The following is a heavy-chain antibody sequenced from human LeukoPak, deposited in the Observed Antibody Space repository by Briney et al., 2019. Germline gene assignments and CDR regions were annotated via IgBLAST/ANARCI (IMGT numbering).Heavy chain of an antibody. CDR1: GFTFSSYE. CDR3: ARDTYDYVWGSPDAFDI. Sequence: GGSLRLSCAASGFTFSSYEMNWVRQAPGKGLEWVSYISSSGSTIYYADSVKGRFTISRDNAKNSLYLQMNSLRAEDTAVYYCARDTYDYVWGSPDAFDIWGQGTMVTVSS. V-gene: IGHV3-48*03. J-gene: IGHJ3*02. D-gene: IGHD3-16*01. CDR2: ISSSGSTI.